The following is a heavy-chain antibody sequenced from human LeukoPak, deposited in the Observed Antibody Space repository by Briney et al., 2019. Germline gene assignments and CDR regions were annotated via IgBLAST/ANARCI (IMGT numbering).Heavy chain of an antibody. CDR3: ARVSGPGMNEYYHL. Sequence: GGSLRLSCAASGFTFSGAWMHWVRQAPGKGLMWVSRINDDGSSTRHADSVKGRFTISRHNAKNTLYLQMNSLRAEDTAVYYCARVSGPGMNEYYHLWGQGTLVTVSS. CDR2: INDDGSST. V-gene: IGHV3-74*01. CDR1: GFTFSGAW. D-gene: IGHD2-2*01. J-gene: IGHJ4*02.